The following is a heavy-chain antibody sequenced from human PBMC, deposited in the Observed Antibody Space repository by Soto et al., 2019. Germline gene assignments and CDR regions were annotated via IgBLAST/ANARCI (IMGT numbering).Heavy chain of an antibody. Sequence: EVHLLESGGGLVQPGGSLRLPCAASGFSFSSFAMSWVRQTPGKGLEWVSGINGRGDATYYADSVRGRFTISRDNSKNTLYLQMDSLRAEDTAVYYCATESDPTGIPFLDYWGQGTLVTVSS. J-gene: IGHJ4*02. CDR1: GFSFSSFA. D-gene: IGHD1-1*01. CDR2: INGRGDAT. CDR3: ATESDPTGIPFLDY. V-gene: IGHV3-23*01.